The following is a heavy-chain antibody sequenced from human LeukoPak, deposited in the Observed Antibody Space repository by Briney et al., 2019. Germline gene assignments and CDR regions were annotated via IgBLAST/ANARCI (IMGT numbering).Heavy chain of an antibody. J-gene: IGHJ2*01. CDR1: GGSFSGYY. Sequence: PSETLSLTCAVYGGSFSGYYWSWIRQPPGKGLEWIGEINHSGSTNYNPSLKSRVTISVDRSKNQFSLKLSSVTAADTAVYYCARGSSGGGTWYFDLWGRGTLVTVSS. CDR3: ARGSSGGGTWYFDL. CDR2: INHSGST. V-gene: IGHV4-34*01. D-gene: IGHD3-16*01.